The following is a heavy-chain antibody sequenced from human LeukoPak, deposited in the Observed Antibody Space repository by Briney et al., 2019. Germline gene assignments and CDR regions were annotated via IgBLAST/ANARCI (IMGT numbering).Heavy chain of an antibody. V-gene: IGHV1-69*05. CDR1: GGTFSSYA. Sequence: GASVKVSCKASGGTFSSYAISWVRQSPGQGLEWMGGIIPIFGTANYAQEFQGRVTITTDESTSTDYMELSSLRSEDTAVYYCATAVSRRPYYTNGVCSGGFDIWGQGTMVTVSS. CDR2: IIPIFGTA. CDR3: ATAVSRRPYYTNGVCSGGFDI. D-gene: IGHD2-8*01. J-gene: IGHJ3*02.